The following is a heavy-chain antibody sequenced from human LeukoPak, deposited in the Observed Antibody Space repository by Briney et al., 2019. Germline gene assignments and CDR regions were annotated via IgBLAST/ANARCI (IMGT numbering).Heavy chain of an antibody. CDR3: ARVPAVGATYYYYGMDV. D-gene: IGHD1-26*01. J-gene: IGHJ6*02. Sequence: HRASVKVSCKASGYTFTSYAMHWVRQAPGQRLEWMGWINAGNGNTKYSQKFQGRVTTTRDTSASTAYMELSSLRSEDTAVYYCARVPAVGATYYYYGMDVWGQGTTVTVSS. V-gene: IGHV1-3*01. CDR1: GYTFTSYA. CDR2: INAGNGNT.